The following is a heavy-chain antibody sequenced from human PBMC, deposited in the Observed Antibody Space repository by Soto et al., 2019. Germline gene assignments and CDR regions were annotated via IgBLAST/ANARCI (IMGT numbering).Heavy chain of an antibody. CDR2: INAGNGNT. J-gene: IGHJ4*02. V-gene: IGHV1-3*01. D-gene: IGHD3-22*01. CDR3: ARETDYYDSSGYYPEYDY. CDR1: GYTFSDYG. Sequence: ASVKVSCKTSGYTFSDYGVSWVRQAPGQGLEWMGWINAGNGNTKYSQKFQGRVTITRDTSASTAYMELSSLRSEDTAVYYCARETDYYDSSGYYPEYDYWGQGTLVTVSS.